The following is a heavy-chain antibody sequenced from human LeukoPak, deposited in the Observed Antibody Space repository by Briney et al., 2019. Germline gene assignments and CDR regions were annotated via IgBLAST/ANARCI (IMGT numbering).Heavy chain of an antibody. CDR1: GFTFSSYA. Sequence: PGGSLRLPCAASGFTFSSYAMSWVRQAPGKGLELVSAISGSGGSTYYADSVKGRFTISRDNSKNTLYLQMNSLRAEDTAVYYCADVFFGIWAVDYWGQGTLATVSS. V-gene: IGHV3-23*01. CDR3: ADVFFGIWAVDY. CDR2: ISGSGGST. J-gene: IGHJ4*02. D-gene: IGHD2-15*01.